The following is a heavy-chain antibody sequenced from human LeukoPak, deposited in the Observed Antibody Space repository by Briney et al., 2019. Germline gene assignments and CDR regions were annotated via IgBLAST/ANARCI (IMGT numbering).Heavy chain of an antibody. CDR2: IYPGDSDT. V-gene: IGHV5-51*01. CDR3: ARHPRAYSSGWYRRGFDY. J-gene: IGHJ4*02. CDR1: GYSFTSYW. Sequence: GESLKISCKGSGYSFTSYWIGWARQMPGKGLEWMGIIYPGDSDTRYSPSFQGQVTISADKSISTAYLQWSSLKASDTAMYYCARHPRAYSSGWYRRGFDYWGQGTLVTVSS. D-gene: IGHD6-19*01.